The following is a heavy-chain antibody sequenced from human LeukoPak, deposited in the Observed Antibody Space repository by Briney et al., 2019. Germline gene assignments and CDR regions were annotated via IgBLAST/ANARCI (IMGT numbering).Heavy chain of an antibody. CDR1: GGTFSSYA. Sequence: RASVKVSCKASGGTFSSYAISWVRQAPGQGLEWMGRINPNSGGTNYAQKFQGRVTMTRDTSISTAYMELSRLRSDDTAVYYCARDNVIRWGQGTLVTVSS. V-gene: IGHV1-2*06. CDR3: ARDNVIR. D-gene: IGHD3-16*02. J-gene: IGHJ4*02. CDR2: INPNSGGT.